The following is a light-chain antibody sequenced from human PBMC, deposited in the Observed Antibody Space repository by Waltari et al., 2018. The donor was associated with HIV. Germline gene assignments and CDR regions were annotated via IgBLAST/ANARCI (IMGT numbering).Light chain of an antibody. V-gene: IGLV2-23*01. Sequence: QSALTQPASVSGSPGQSITISCTGTSSDAGSSKLVSWYQQHPGKAPKLMIYEGSKRPSGVSNRFSGSKSGNTASLTISGLQAEDEADYYCCSYAGSSTLEVFGGGTKLTVL. CDR2: EGS. J-gene: IGLJ2*01. CDR3: CSYAGSSTLEV. CDR1: SSDAGSSKL.